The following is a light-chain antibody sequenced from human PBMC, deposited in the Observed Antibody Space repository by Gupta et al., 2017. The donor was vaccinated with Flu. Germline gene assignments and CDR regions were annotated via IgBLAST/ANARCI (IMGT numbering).Light chain of an antibody. CDR3: QQYYSTPQYT. J-gene: IGKJ2*01. CDR1: QSVLYSSNNKNY. V-gene: IGKV4-1*01. CDR2: WAS. Sequence: DIVMTQSPDSLAVSLGERATINCKSSQSVLYSSNNKNYLAWYQQKPGQPPKLLIYWASTRESGVPDRFGGSGSGTDFTLTISSLQAEDVAVYYCQQYYSTPQYTFGQGTKLEIK.